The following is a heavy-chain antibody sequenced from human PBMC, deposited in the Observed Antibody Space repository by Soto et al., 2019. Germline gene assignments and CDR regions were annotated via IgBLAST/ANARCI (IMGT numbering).Heavy chain of an antibody. V-gene: IGHV3-7*03. Sequence: GGSLRLSCAASGFTFSSYWMSWVRQAPGKGLEWVANIKQDGSEKYYVDSVKDRFTISRDNAKNSLYLQMNSLRAEDTAVYYCARENRVVVAATLYYYYYGMDVWGQGTTVTVSS. J-gene: IGHJ6*02. CDR1: GFTFSSYW. CDR3: ARENRVVVAATLYYYYYGMDV. CDR2: IKQDGSEK. D-gene: IGHD2-15*01.